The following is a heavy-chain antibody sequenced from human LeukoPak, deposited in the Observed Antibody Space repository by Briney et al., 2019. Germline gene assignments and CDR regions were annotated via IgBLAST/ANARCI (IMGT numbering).Heavy chain of an antibody. D-gene: IGHD6-13*01. CDR3: AKDPTSSSWFNWFDP. V-gene: IGHV3-23*01. CDR2: IDGGGGST. CDR1: GFTFSNFA. J-gene: IGHJ5*02. Sequence: GVSLRLSCAASGFTFSNFAMSWVRQAPGKGLEWLSGIDGGGGSTYYADSVKGRFTISRDNSKNTLYLQMNSLRAEDTAVYYCAKDPTSSSWFNWFDPWGQGTLVTVSS.